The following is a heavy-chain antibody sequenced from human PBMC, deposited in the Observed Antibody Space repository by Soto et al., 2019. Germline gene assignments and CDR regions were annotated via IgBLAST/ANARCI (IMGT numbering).Heavy chain of an antibody. Sequence: SETLSLTCTVSGGSISSSGYYWSWIRQHPGKGLAWVRYIYYSRSTYYNPSHKSLVTISVDTSKNPFSLKLSSVTAADSALYYCSSYYGGSFRGAAFDIWGQGTMVTVSS. CDR1: GGSISSSGYY. CDR3: SSYYGGSFRGAAFDI. D-gene: IGHD4-17*01. J-gene: IGHJ3*02. V-gene: IGHV4-31*01. CDR2: IYYSRST.